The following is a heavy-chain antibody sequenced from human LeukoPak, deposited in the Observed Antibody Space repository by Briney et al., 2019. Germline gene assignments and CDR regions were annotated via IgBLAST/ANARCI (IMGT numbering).Heavy chain of an antibody. D-gene: IGHD3-22*01. Sequence: SETLSLTCTVSGGSISSGGYYWSWIRQHPGKGLEWIGYIYYSGSTHYNPSLKSRVTISVDTSKNQFSLKLSSVTAADTAVYYCARATYYYDSSGPYQGYFDYWGQGTLVTVSS. J-gene: IGHJ4*02. CDR1: GGSISSGGYY. V-gene: IGHV4-31*03. CDR2: IYYSGST. CDR3: ARATYYYDSSGPYQGYFDY.